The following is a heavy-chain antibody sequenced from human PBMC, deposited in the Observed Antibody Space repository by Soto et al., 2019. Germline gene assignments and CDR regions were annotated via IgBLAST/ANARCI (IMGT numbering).Heavy chain of an antibody. D-gene: IGHD5-12*01. CDR1: GFTFSSYA. V-gene: IGHV3-23*01. CDR3: AKGGGYYYYYMDV. Sequence: EVQLLESGGGLVQPGGSLRLSCAASGFTFSSYAMSWVHQAPGKGLEWVSAISGSGGSTYYADSVKGRFTISRDNSKNTLYLQMNSLRAEDTAVYYCAKGGGYYYYYMDVWGKGTTVTVSS. CDR2: ISGSGGST. J-gene: IGHJ6*03.